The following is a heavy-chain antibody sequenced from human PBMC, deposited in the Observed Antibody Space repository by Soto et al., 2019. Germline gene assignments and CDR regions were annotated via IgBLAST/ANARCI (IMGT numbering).Heavy chain of an antibody. CDR2: MNPNSGNT. V-gene: IGHV1-8*01. Sequence: QVQLVQSGAEVKKPGASVKVSCKASGYTFTSYDINWVRQATGQGLEWMGWMNPNSGNTGYAQKFQGRVTMTRNNSISTAYMELSSLRSQDTAVYYCARGQRGTIFGVVSLNYYMDVWGKGTTVTVSS. CDR3: ARGQRGTIFGVVSLNYYMDV. CDR1: GYTFTSYD. D-gene: IGHD3-3*01. J-gene: IGHJ6*03.